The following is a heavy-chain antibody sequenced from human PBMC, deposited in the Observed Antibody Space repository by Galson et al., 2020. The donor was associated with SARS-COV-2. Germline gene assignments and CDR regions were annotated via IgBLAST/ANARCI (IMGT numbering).Heavy chain of an antibody. D-gene: IGHD3-9*01. CDR1: GGSISSYY. V-gene: IGHV4-4*07. CDR3: ARVMYYDILTGYYGMDV. J-gene: IGHJ6*02. Sequence: SETLSLTCTVSGGSISSYYWSWIRQPAGKGLEWIGRIYTSGSTNYNPSPKSRVTMSVDTSKNQFSLKLSSVTAADTAVYYCARVMYYDILTGYYGMDVWGQGTTVTVSS. CDR2: IYTSGST.